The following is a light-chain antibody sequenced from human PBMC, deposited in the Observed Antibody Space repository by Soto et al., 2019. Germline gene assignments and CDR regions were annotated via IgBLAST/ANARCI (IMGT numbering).Light chain of an antibody. CDR1: QSVSNSY. Sequence: EVVLTQSPGTLSLSPGERATLSCRASQSVSNSYLAWYQQKPGQAPRLLIYGPSSRATGIPDRFSGSGSGTDFTLTISRLEPGDFAVYYCQQSGSSPLSFGGGTRVEIK. CDR2: GPS. CDR3: QQSGSSPLS. V-gene: IGKV3-20*01. J-gene: IGKJ4*01.